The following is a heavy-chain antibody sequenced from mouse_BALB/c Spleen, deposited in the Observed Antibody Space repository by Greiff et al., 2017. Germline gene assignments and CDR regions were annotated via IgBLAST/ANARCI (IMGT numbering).Heavy chain of an antibody. CDR2: INSNGGST. CDR1: GFTFSSYG. Sequence: EVLLVESGGGLVQPGGSLKLSCAASGFTFSSYGMSWVRQTPDKRLELVATINSNGGSTYYPDSVKGRFTISRDNAKNTLYLQMSSLKSEDTAMYYCARDARYGNYLFAYWGQGTLVTVSA. CDR3: ARDARYGNYLFAY. D-gene: IGHD2-1*01. V-gene: IGHV5-6-3*01. J-gene: IGHJ3*01.